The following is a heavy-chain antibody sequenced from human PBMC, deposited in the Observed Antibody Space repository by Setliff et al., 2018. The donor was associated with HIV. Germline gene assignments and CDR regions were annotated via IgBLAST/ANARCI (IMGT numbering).Heavy chain of an antibody. J-gene: IGHJ3*02. CDR3: ARVPVAGTARGVFDI. Sequence: SETLSLTCTVSGGSISSEDYYWTWIRQPAGKTQEWIGRTSVSGSATYNPSLKSRVTISIATSKGQFSLRLHSVTAADTAVYYCARVPVAGTARGVFDIWGQGTMVTVSS. CDR1: GGSISSEDYY. V-gene: IGHV4-61*02. D-gene: IGHD6-19*01. CDR2: TSVSGSA.